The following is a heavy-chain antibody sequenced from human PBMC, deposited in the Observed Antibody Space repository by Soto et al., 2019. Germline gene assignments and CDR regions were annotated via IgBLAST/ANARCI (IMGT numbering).Heavy chain of an antibody. J-gene: IGHJ6*02. D-gene: IGHD2-2*01. CDR1: GGTFSSYA. V-gene: IGHV1-69*13. Sequence: ASVKVSCKASGGTFSSYAISWVRQAPGQGLEWMGGIIPIFGTANYAQKFQGRVTITADESTSTDYMELSSLRSEDTAVYYCARVDCSSTSRKLGEYYYYGMDVWGQGTTVTVSS. CDR3: ARVDCSSTSRKLGEYYYYGMDV. CDR2: IIPIFGTA.